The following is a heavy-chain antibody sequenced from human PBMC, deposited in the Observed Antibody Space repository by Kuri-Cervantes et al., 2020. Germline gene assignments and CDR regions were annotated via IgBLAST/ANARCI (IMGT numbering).Heavy chain of an antibody. CDR3: AREGFGFLSFNYYYMDV. Sequence: SVKVSCKASGCTFSSYAISWVRQAPGQGLEWMGGIIPIFGTANYAQKFQGRVTITADESTSTAYMELSSLRSEDTAVYYCAREGFGFLSFNYYYMDVWGKGTTVTVSS. D-gene: IGHD3-16*01. J-gene: IGHJ6*03. CDR2: IIPIFGTA. V-gene: IGHV1-69*13. CDR1: GCTFSSYA.